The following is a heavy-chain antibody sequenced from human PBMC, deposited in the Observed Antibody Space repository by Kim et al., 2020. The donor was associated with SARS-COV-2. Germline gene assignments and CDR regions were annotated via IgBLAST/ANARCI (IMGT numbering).Heavy chain of an antibody. CDR3: AREGRITMIVVGAFDI. J-gene: IGHJ3*02. V-gene: IGHV3-21*01. Sequence: GGSLRLSCAASGFTFSSYSMNWVRQAPGKGLEWVSSISSSSSYIYYADSVKGRFTISRDNAKNSLYLQMNSLRAEDTAVYYCAREGRITMIVVGAFDIWGQGTMVTVSS. CDR1: GFTFSSYS. D-gene: IGHD3-22*01. CDR2: ISSSSSYI.